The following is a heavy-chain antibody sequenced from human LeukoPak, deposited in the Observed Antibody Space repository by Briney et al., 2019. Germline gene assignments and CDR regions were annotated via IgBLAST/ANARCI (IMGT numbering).Heavy chain of an antibody. CDR2: ISWDTST. Sequence: GGSLRLSCAASGFTFDDYSMHWVRQAPGKGLEWVSLISWDTSTYYADSVKGRFTISRDNSKNSLYLQMNSLRTEDTALYYCAKDSGTYGYFDYWGQGTLVTVSS. V-gene: IGHV3-43*01. CDR3: AKDSGTYGYFDY. J-gene: IGHJ4*02. CDR1: GFTFDDYS. D-gene: IGHD4-17*01.